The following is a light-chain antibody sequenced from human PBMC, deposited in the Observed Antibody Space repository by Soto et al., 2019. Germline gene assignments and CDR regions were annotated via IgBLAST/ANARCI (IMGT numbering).Light chain of an antibody. CDR2: AAS. V-gene: IGKV1-9*01. Sequence: DIQLTQSPSLLSASVGDRVTITCRASQGISSYLAWYQQKPGKAPKLLIYAASTLQSGVPSRFSGSGSGTEFILTISSLQPEDFATYYCQQLNSYPMYTFGQGAKLEIK. CDR1: QGISSY. J-gene: IGKJ2*01. CDR3: QQLNSYPMYT.